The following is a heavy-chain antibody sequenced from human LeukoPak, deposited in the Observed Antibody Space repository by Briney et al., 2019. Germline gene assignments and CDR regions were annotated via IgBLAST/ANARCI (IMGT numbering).Heavy chain of an antibody. CDR1: GFTFSSYG. Sequence: GGSLRLSCAASGFTFSSYGMHWVRQAPGKGLEWVAVISYDGSNKYYADSVKGRFTISRDNSKNTVYLQMNSLRAEDTAVYYCAKDGDLLLWFGEFLDWGQGTLVTVSS. CDR3: AKDGDLLLWFGEFLD. CDR2: ISYDGSNK. J-gene: IGHJ4*02. V-gene: IGHV3-30*18. D-gene: IGHD3-10*01.